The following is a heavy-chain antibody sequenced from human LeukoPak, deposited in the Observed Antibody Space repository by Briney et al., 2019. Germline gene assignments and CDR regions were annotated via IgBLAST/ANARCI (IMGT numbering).Heavy chain of an antibody. CDR1: GYTFINHG. CDR2: ISGYNGNT. D-gene: IGHD4-17*01. J-gene: IGHJ4*02. V-gene: IGHV1-18*01. CDR3: ARDLSLGRHDDGEPFDS. Sequence: AAVNVSCKTSGYTFINHGFSWVRQAPGQELQWMGWISGYNGNTNYVQKFRGRITMTTDTSPSTAYLQLRSMSSDDTALYYCARDLSLGRHDDGEPFDSWGQGTLVTVSS.